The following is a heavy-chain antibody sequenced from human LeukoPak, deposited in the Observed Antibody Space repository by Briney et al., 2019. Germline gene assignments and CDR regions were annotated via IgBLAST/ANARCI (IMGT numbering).Heavy chain of an antibody. V-gene: IGHV3-7*01. J-gene: IGHJ5*02. CDR1: GFTFSSYS. CDR3: ARDDYFGSGSYRERGYNWFDP. CDR2: IKQDGSEK. Sequence: GGSLRLSCAASGFTFSSYSMNWVRQAPGKGLEWVANIKQDGSEKYYVDSVKGRFTISRDNAKNSLYLQMNSLRAEDTALYYCARDDYFGSGSYRERGYNWFDPWGQGTLVTVSS. D-gene: IGHD3-10*01.